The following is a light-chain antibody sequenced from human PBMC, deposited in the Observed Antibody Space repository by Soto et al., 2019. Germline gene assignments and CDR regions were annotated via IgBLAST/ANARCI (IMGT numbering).Light chain of an antibody. CDR3: FSYTTSSTLV. CDR2: EVS. CDR1: SSDLGGYNY. J-gene: IGLJ3*02. V-gene: IGLV2-14*01. Sequence: QSALTQSASVSGSPGQSITISCTGTSSDLGGYNYVSWYQQHPAKAPKLMIYEVSNRPSGVSHRFSGSKSGNTASLTISGLQAEDEADYYCFSYTTSSTLVFGGGTQLTVL.